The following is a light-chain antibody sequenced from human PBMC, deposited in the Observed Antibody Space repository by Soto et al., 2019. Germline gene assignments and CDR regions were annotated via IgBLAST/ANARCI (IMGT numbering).Light chain of an antibody. Sequence: SYALTQPPSVSVAPGQTVRVTCGGKNIGSKSVHWYQQRPGQAPVAVVFDATDRPSGIPDRISASRSGDTATLTISRVDAGDEADYYCPVWASTAEFFVFGSGTKVTVL. V-gene: IGLV3-21*02. CDR1: NIGSKS. J-gene: IGLJ1*01. CDR3: PVWASTAEFFV. CDR2: DAT.